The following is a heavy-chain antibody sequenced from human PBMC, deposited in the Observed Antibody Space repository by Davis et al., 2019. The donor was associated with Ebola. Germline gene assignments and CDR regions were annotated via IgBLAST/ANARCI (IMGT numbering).Heavy chain of an antibody. CDR3: AKGGRYYSYVY. Sequence: PSETLSLTCAASGFTFSSYAMSWVRQAPGKGLEWVSAISGSGGSTYYADSVKGRFTISRDNSKNTLYLQMNSLRAEDTAVYYCAKGGRYYSYVYWGQGTLVTVSS. J-gene: IGHJ4*02. CDR1: GFTFSSYA. V-gene: IGHV3-23*01. CDR2: ISGSGGST. D-gene: IGHD2/OR15-2a*01.